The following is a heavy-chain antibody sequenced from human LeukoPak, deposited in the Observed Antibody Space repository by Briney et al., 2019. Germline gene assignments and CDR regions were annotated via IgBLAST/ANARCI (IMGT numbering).Heavy chain of an antibody. D-gene: IGHD3-10*01. CDR2: INNSGTT. Sequence: ASETLSLTCTVSGDSISSSDYYWGWIRQPPGKGLEWIGIINNSGTTHYNSSLKSRVTISVDTSKNQFSLKLSSVTAADTAVYYCARHGVRGVVYWGQGTLVTVSS. CDR1: GDSISSSDYY. CDR3: ARHGVRGVVY. J-gene: IGHJ4*02. V-gene: IGHV4-39*01.